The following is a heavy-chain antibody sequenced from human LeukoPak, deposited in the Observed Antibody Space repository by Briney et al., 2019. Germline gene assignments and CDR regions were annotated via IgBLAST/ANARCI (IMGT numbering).Heavy chain of an antibody. CDR1: GFTFSSYG. D-gene: IGHD4-17*01. Sequence: GRSLRLSCAASGFTFSSYGMHWVRQAPGKGLEWVAVIWYDGSNKYYADSVKGRFTSSRDNSKNTLYLQMNSLRAEDTAVYYCARERLAGRYFDYWGQGTLVTVSS. CDR3: ARERLAGRYFDY. V-gene: IGHV3-33*01. J-gene: IGHJ4*02. CDR2: IWYDGSNK.